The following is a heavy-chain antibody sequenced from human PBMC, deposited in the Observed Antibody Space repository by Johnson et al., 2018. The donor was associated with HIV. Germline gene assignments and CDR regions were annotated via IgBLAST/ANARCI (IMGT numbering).Heavy chain of an antibody. V-gene: IGHV3-48*03. CDR2: IDSSGSGI. CDR3: AREKEMTRLGAFDV. J-gene: IGHJ3*01. CDR1: GFTFSSCA. D-gene: IGHD3-16*01. Sequence: VQLVESGGGVVQPGRSLRLSCAASGFTFSSCAMHWVRQAPGKGLEWVSYIDSSGSGIYYADSVKGRFTISRDNAKNSLYLQMHSLRAEDTAIYYCAREKEMTRLGAFDVWGQGTVVTVSS.